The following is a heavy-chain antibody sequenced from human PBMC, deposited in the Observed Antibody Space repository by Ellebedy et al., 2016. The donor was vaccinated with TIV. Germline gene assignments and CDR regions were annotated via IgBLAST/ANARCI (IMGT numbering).Heavy chain of an antibody. V-gene: IGHV4-59*01. CDR1: GGAINNYY. CDR3: ARLDPLLGIAAAVYLFDH. D-gene: IGHD6-25*01. Sequence: MPSETLSLTCTVSGGAINNYYWSWIRQPPGKGLEWIGYKNDRGNTKYAPTLQSRVTMLLDTSKNQFSLKLRSVTASDTAVYYCARLDPLLGIAAAVYLFDHWGQGTRVTVSS. CDR2: KNDRGNT. J-gene: IGHJ4*02.